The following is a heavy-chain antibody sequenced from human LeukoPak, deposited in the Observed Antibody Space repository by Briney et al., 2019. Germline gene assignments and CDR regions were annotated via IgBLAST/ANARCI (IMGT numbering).Heavy chain of an antibody. CDR1: AYTFTDNY. V-gene: IGHV1-2*02. Sequence: ASVKVSCKASAYTFTDNYIHWVRQAPGQGLEWMGWINPNSGGTNYAQKFQGRVTMTRATSISTAYMELSRLISDDTAVYYCARGRSVNYFGQDYWGQGTLVTVSS. D-gene: IGHD3-10*01. J-gene: IGHJ4*02. CDR2: INPNSGGT. CDR3: ARGRSVNYFGQDY.